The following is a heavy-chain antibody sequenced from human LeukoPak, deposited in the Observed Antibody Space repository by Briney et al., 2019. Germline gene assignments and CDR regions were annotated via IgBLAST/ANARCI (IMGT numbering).Heavy chain of an antibody. CDR3: ARVVGTSIYYYYGMDV. CDR2: INHSGST. V-gene: IGHV4-34*01. J-gene: IGHJ6*02. CDR1: GGSFSGYY. Sequence: PSETLSLTCAVYGGSFSGYYWSWIRQPPGKGLERIGEINHSGSTNYNPSLKSRVPISVDTSKNQFSLKLSSVTAADTAAYYCARVVGTSIYYYYGMDVWGQGTTVTVSS. D-gene: IGHD1-1*01.